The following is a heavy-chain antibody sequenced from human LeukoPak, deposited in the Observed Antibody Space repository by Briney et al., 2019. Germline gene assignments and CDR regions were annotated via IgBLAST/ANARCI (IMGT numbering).Heavy chain of an antibody. D-gene: IGHD3-16*02. Sequence: TLSLTCTVSGGSISSGSYYWSWIRQPAGKGLEWIGRIYTSGSTNYNPSLKSRVTISVDTSKNQFSLKLSSVTAADTAVYYCARCMITFGGVIVADWGQGTLVTVSS. CDR1: GGSISSGSYY. J-gene: IGHJ4*02. CDR2: IYTSGST. CDR3: ARCMITFGGVIVAD. V-gene: IGHV4-61*02.